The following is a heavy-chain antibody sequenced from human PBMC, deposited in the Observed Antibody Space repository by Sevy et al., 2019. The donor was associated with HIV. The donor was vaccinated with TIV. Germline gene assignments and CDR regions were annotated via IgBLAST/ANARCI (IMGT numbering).Heavy chain of an antibody. Sequence: SETLSLTCTVSGDSFSSDTYFWNWIRQPAGKGLEWIGRIHASGSTIYNPSLKSRVTMSVDKSKSQFSLRLSSVIAADTAVYFCARERGSNILTLGLDFWGQGSLVTVSS. CDR2: IHASGST. CDR3: ARERGSNILTLGLDF. J-gene: IGHJ4*02. V-gene: IGHV4-61*02. D-gene: IGHD3-9*01. CDR1: GDSFSSDTYF.